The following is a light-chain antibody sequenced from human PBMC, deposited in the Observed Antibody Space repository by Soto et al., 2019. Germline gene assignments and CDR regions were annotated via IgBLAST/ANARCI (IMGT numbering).Light chain of an antibody. J-gene: IGLJ2*01. CDR2: GNS. V-gene: IGLV1-40*01. CDR3: XSYDSXLSXXVV. Sequence: QSVLTQPPSVSGAPGQRVTISCTGSSSNIGAGYDVHWYQQLPGTAPKLLIYGNSNRPSGVPDRFSGSKSXXXXSXXXTGXXXXXEAXYXCXSYDSXLSXXVVF. CDR1: SSNIGAGYD.